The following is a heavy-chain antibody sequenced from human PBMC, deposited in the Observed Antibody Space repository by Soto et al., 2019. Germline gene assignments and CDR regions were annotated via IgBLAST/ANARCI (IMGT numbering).Heavy chain of an antibody. V-gene: IGHV1-69*08. CDR2: IIPALGTT. CDR1: GVPFSSHT. J-gene: IGHJ2*01. CDR3: ARPDFGDYGYFDL. Sequence: QDQLVQSGAEVKKPGSSVKVSCTAFGVPFSSHTFSWVRQAPGQGLEWMGRIIPALGTTTYAQKFQGRVTITADESVTTVYMELNSLRTEDTAVYYCARPDFGDYGYFDLWGRGTLVTVSS. D-gene: IGHD4-17*01.